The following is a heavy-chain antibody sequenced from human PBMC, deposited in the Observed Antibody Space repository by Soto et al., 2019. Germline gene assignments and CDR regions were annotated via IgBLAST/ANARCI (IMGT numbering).Heavy chain of an antibody. Sequence: QVQLQESGPGLVKPSETLSLTCTVSGGSISSYYWSWIRQPPGKGLEWIGYIYYSGSTHYNPSLKPRVPISVDTSNNQFSLMLSSVTAADTAVYFCARRYGGTFDYWGQGTLVTVSS. CDR2: IYYSGST. J-gene: IGHJ4*02. V-gene: IGHV4-59*08. CDR1: GGSISSYY. D-gene: IGHD2-15*01. CDR3: ARRYGGTFDY.